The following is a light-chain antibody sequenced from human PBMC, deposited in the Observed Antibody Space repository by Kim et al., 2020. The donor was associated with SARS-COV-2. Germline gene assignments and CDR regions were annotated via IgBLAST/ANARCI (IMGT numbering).Light chain of an antibody. CDR1: QSVSKNY. V-gene: IGKV3-20*01. CDR3: QQYGSSPWT. Sequence: SPGESAPLSCGASQSVSKNYLAWYQQKPGQAPRLLIYGASSRATGIPDRFSGSGSGTDFTLTISRLEPEDFAVYYCQQYGSSPWTFGQGTKVDIK. J-gene: IGKJ1*01. CDR2: GAS.